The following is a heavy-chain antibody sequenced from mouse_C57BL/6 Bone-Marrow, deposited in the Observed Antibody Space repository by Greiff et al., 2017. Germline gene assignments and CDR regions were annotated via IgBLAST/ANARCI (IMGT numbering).Heavy chain of an antibody. V-gene: IGHV1-54*01. CDR1: GYAFTNYL. CDR2: INPGSGGT. J-gene: IGHJ1*03. D-gene: IGHD2-4*01. CDR3: AQLRRGSWYFDV. Sequence: QVQLQQSGAELVRPGTSVKVSCKASGYAFTNYLIEWVKQRPGQGLEWIGVINPGSGGTNYNEKFKGKATLTADKTSSTAYMQLSSLTSEDSAVYFCAQLRRGSWYFDVWGTGTTVTVSS.